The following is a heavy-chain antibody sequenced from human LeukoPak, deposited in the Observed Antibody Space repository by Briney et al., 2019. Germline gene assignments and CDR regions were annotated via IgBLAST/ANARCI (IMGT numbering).Heavy chain of an antibody. CDR2: IYSGGST. CDR3: ARDSLVSYYYYGMDV. Sequence: GGSLRLSCAAPGFTFSSYAMSWVRQAPGKGLEWVSVIYSGGSTYYADSVKGRFTISRHNSKNTLYLQMNSLRAEDTAVYYCARDSLVSYYYYGMDVWGQGTTVTVSS. CDR1: GFTFSSYA. D-gene: IGHD2-15*01. V-gene: IGHV3-53*04. J-gene: IGHJ6*02.